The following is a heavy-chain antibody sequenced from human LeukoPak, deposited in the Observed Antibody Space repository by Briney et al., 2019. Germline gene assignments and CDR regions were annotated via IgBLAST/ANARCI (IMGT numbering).Heavy chain of an antibody. J-gene: IGHJ4*02. Sequence: SSETLSLTCAVYGGSFSGYYWSWIRQPPGKGLEWLGEINHSGSTNYNPSLKSRVTISVDTSKNQFSLKLSSVTAADTAVYYCARGDPSGSSTNFDYWGQGTLVTVSS. CDR3: ARGDPSGSSTNFDY. CDR2: INHSGST. D-gene: IGHD1-26*01. V-gene: IGHV4-34*01. CDR1: GGSFSGYY.